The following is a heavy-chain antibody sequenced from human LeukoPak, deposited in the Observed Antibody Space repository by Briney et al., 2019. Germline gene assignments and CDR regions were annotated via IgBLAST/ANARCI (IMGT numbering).Heavy chain of an antibody. J-gene: IGHJ3*02. CDR1: GYSFSTYA. CDR3: VRDNREGAFDI. CDR2: IAADDNT. V-gene: IGHV1-3*03. Sequence: ASVTVSCKASGYSFSTYAVHWVRQAPGQRLEWMGWIAADDNTKYSQDLQGRFTITRDTSASTAYMELSSLRSDDMAVYYCVRDNREGAFDIWGQGTMVTVSP. D-gene: IGHD2/OR15-2a*01.